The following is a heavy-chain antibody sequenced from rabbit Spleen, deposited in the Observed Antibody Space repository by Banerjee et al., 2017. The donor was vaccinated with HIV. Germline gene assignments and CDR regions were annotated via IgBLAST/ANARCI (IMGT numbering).Heavy chain of an antibody. CDR1: GFSFSDREV. D-gene: IGHD1-1*01. CDR2: INTATGKD. CDR3: ARDLAVVIGWNFSL. V-gene: IGHV1S45*01. J-gene: IGHJ4*01. Sequence: QEQLEESGGGLVKPEGSLTLTCKASGFSFSDREVMSWVRQAPGKGLEWIGCINTATGKDVYASWAKGLFTISTTSSTTVTLQMTSLTAADTATYFCARDLAVVIGWNFSLWGPGTLVTVS.